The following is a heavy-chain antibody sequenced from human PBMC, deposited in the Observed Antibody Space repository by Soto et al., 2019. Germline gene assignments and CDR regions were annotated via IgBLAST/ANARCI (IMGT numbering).Heavy chain of an antibody. J-gene: IGHJ4*02. CDR2: ISAYNGNT. V-gene: IGHV1-18*01. Sequence: ASVKVSCKASGYTFTSYGIRWVRQAPGQGLEWMGWISAYNGNTNYAQKLQGRVTMTTDTSTSTAYMELRSLRSDDTAVYYCATSRDPVAGPNYFDYWGQGTLVTVSS. D-gene: IGHD6-19*01. CDR3: ATSRDPVAGPNYFDY. CDR1: GYTFTSYG.